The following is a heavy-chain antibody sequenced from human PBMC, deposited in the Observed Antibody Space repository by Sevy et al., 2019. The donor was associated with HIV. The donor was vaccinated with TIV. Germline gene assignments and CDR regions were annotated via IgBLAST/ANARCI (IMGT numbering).Heavy chain of an antibody. CDR3: ATTRDYYDSSGYPFDN. CDR2: FDPEDGET. CDR1: GKSLTRLS. Sequence: ASVKVSCKVSGKSLTRLSMHWVRQAPGKGLEWMGTFDPEDGETIYAQRFQGRVTMTEDTSTDTAYMQLRSLRSDDTAIYYCATTRDYYDSSGYPFDNWGQGTLVTVSS. D-gene: IGHD3-22*01. V-gene: IGHV1-24*01. J-gene: IGHJ4*02.